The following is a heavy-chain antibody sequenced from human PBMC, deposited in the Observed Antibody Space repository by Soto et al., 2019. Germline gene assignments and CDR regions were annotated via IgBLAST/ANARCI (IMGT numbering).Heavy chain of an antibody. CDR3: ATTGIAAAVGVGD. D-gene: IGHD6-13*01. V-gene: IGHV4-4*02. CDR2: IYHSGST. Sequence: QVQLQESGPGLVKPSGTLSLTCADSGGSISSSNWWSWVRQPPGKGLEWIGEIYHSGSTNYNPSLKVRVTISVDKSKNHFYLKLGSVTAADTAVYYCATTGIAAAVGVGDWGQGTLVNVSS. J-gene: IGHJ4*02. CDR1: GGSISSSNW.